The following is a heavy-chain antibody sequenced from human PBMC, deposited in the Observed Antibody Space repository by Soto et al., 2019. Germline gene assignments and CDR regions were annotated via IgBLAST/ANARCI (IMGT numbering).Heavy chain of an antibody. V-gene: IGHV1-69*02. Sequence: GASVKVSCKASVGTFSSYTISWVRQAPGQGLEWMGRIIPILGIANYAQKFQGRVTITADKSTSTAYMELSSLRSEDTAVYYCARAKLFDRGSSYDYWGQGTLVTVS. CDR3: ARAKLFDRGSSYDY. CDR1: VGTFSSYT. D-gene: IGHD6-13*01. CDR2: IIPILGIA. J-gene: IGHJ4*02.